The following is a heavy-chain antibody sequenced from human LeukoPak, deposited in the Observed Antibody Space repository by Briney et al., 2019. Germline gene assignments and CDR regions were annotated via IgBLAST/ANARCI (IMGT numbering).Heavy chain of an antibody. CDR1: GFIFSNYA. J-gene: IGHJ4*02. CDR2: ISGSGGAT. D-gene: IGHD3-3*01. V-gene: IGHV3-23*01. CDR3: ARAYYDFWSGYLYYFDY. Sequence: GGSLRLSCAASGFIFSNYAMSWVRQAPGKGLEWVSDISGSGGATKHADSVKGRFTISRDNAKNSLYLQMNSLRAEDTAVYYCARAYYDFWSGYLYYFDYWGQGTLVTVSS.